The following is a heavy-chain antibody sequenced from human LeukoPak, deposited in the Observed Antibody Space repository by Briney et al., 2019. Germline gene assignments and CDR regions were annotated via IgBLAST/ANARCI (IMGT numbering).Heavy chain of an antibody. J-gene: IGHJ4*02. CDR3: ARGISGASSLPFDY. Sequence: SETLSLTCTVSGGSISSGSYYWSWIRQPAGKGLEWIGRIYTSGSTNYNPSLKSRVTISVDTSKNQFSLKLSSVTAADTAVYYCARGISGASSLPFDYWGQGTLVTVSS. CDR2: IYTSGST. CDR1: GGSISSGSYY. D-gene: IGHD3-10*01. V-gene: IGHV4-61*02.